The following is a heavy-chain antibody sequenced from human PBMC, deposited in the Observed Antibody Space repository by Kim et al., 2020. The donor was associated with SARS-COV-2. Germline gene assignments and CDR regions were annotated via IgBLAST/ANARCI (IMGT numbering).Heavy chain of an antibody. CDR2: IYSSGNT. CDR3: ARDSLAGTKFPNYYYYAMDV. J-gene: IGHJ6*02. D-gene: IGHD6-19*01. CDR1: GGSISSYY. Sequence: SQTLSLTCTVSGGSISSYYWSWIRQPPGRGLEWIGYIYSSGNTNYNPSLKSRVTMSVDTSKNQFSLKLSSVTAADTAVYFCARDSLAGTKFPNYYYYAMDVWGQGTTVTVSS. V-gene: IGHV4-59*13.